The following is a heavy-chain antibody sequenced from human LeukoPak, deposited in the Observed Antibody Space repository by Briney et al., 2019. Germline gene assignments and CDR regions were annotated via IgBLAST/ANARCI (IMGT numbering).Heavy chain of an antibody. CDR2: IYYSGIS. CDR3: AGTDYGDYVWYFDL. V-gene: IGHV4-59*08. J-gene: IGHJ2*01. Sequence: SETLSLTCTVSGGSISSYYWSWIRQPPGKGLEWIGYIYYSGISSYNPSLKSRLTISVDTSKNQFSLKLSSVTAADTAVYYCAGTDYGDYVWYFDLWGRGTLVTVSS. CDR1: GGSISSYY. D-gene: IGHD4-17*01.